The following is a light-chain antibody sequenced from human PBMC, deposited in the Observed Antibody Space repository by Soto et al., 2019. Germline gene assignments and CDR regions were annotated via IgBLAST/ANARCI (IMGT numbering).Light chain of an antibody. CDR3: QQYGSSPWT. J-gene: IGKJ1*01. V-gene: IGKV3-20*01. CDR1: QSVRSSY. CDR2: AAS. Sequence: EVVLTQSPGTLSLSPGARATLSCRASQSVRSSYLAWYQQKPGQAPRLLIYAASRRATGIPDRFSGSGSGTDFTLTISRLEPEDFAVYYCQQYGSSPWTFGQGTKVDIK.